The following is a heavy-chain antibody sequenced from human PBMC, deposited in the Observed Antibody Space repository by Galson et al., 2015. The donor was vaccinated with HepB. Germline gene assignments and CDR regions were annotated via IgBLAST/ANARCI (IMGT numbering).Heavy chain of an antibody. CDR3: ARDFTAQWPADAFDI. CDR1: GFTFSSYS. J-gene: IGHJ3*02. V-gene: IGHV3-48*04. D-gene: IGHD6-19*01. Sequence: SLRLSCAASGFTFSSYSMNWVRQAPGKGLEWVSYISSSSSTIYYADSVKGRFTISRDNAKNSLYLQMNSLRAEDTAVYYCARDFTAQWPADAFDIWGQGTMVTVSS. CDR2: ISSSSSTI.